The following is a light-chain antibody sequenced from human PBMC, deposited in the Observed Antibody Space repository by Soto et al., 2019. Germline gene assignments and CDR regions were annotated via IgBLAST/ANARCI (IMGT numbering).Light chain of an antibody. CDR1: QYINDY. CDR3: QQIYNIPRT. V-gene: IGKV1-39*01. J-gene: IGKJ1*01. Sequence: DIQMTQSPSSLSASVGDRVTVTCLASQYINDYLNWYQQKPGKAPRLLIYSASNLQTGVPSTFSSSGSGTEFTLTISSLQPEDSATYDCQQIYNIPRTVGQGTMVEV. CDR2: SAS.